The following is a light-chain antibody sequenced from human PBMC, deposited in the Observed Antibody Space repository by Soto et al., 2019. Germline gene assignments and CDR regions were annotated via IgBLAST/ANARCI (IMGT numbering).Light chain of an antibody. V-gene: IGKV3-11*01. J-gene: IGKJ2*01. CDR1: QSVRRY. CDR3: QQRNNWVMYT. CDR2: DAS. Sequence: EIVLPQSPATLPLSPGERATLSCRASQSVRRYLAWYQQNPGQAPRLLISDASNRPTGIPARFSGSGSGTDFPLNSSSLEPQDFAVYYCQQRNNWVMYTFGQGTKLVIK.